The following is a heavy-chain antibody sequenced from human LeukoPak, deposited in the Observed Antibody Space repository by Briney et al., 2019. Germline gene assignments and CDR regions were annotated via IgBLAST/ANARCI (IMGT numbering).Heavy chain of an antibody. CDR3: ARDGPAADWDLDY. Sequence: GASLRLSCAASGFTFSSYWMHWVRQVPGKKLMWVSQIKTDGSSTIYADSVKGRFTVSRDNAKNTLYLQIHSLRVEDTAIYYCARDGPAADWDLDYWGQGTLVTVSS. J-gene: IGHJ4*02. CDR1: GFTFSSYW. V-gene: IGHV3-74*01. D-gene: IGHD3-9*01. CDR2: IKTDGSST.